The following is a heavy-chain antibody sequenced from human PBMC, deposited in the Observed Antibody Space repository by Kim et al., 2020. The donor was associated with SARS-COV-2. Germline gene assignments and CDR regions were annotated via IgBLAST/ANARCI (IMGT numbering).Heavy chain of an antibody. J-gene: IGHJ4*02. D-gene: IGHD2-15*01. Sequence: GNTNYAQNFQGRVTMTTDTPTSNAYMELRSLRSDDTAVYYCARGGRVVDYWGQGTLVTVSS. V-gene: IGHV1-18*01. CDR3: ARGGRVVDY. CDR2: GNT.